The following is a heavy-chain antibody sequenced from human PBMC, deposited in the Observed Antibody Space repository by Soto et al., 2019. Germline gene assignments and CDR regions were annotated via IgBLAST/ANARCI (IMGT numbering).Heavy chain of an antibody. CDR1: GYTFTGYF. D-gene: IGHD3-10*01. V-gene: IGHV1-2*02. CDR2: INPYSGGA. CDR3: ARVIRGDYYNSPLDN. J-gene: IGHJ4*02. Sequence: ASVKVSCKASGYTFTGYFMHWVRQAPGQGLEWKGWINPYSGGADYAQSFQGRVTMTRDTSISTVYMELSGLRFDDTAVYYCARVIRGDYYNSPLDNWGQGTVVTV.